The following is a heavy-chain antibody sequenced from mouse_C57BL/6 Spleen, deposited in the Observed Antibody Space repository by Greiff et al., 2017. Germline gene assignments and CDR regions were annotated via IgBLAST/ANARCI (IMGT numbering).Heavy chain of an antibody. CDR1: GFTFSDFY. J-gene: IGHJ2*01. CDR2: ISYEGNRT. D-gene: IGHD2-12*01. V-gene: IGHV5-16*01. CDR3: ARDPYYMGFDY. Sequence: EVKLVESEGGLVQPGSSMRLSCTASGFTFSDFYMAWVRQVPEKGLEWVANISYEGNRTDYMASVKSRFIISRDNAKNILYLQMSSLKSEDTATYYCARDPYYMGFDYWGQGTTLTVSS.